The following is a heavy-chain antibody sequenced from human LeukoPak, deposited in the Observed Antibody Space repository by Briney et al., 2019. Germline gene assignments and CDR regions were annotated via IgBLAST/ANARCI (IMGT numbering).Heavy chain of an antibody. CDR3: ARAFTGV. CDR1: GFTFSNYW. D-gene: IGHD3-10*01. J-gene: IGHJ4*02. V-gene: IGHV3-7*04. Sequence: GGSLRLSCAASGFTFSNYWMSWVRQAPGKGLEWVANINQDGGDRYYVDSVKGRFTISRDNTKNSLYLQMNNLRGDDTAVYYCARAFTGVWGQGTLVTVSS. CDR2: INQDGGDR.